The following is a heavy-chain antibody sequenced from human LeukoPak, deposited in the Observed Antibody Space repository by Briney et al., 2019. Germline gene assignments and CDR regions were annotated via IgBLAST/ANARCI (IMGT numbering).Heavy chain of an antibody. CDR3: ARGQNHFDY. D-gene: IGHD1-14*01. Sequence: PSETLSLTCTVSGGSISSGGYYWSWIRQHPGMGLEWIGYIYYSGSTYYNPSLKSPVTILVDTSKNQFSLNLSSVTAADTAVYYCARGQNHFDYWGQGTLVTVSS. V-gene: IGHV4-31*01. CDR1: GGSISSGGYY. CDR2: IYYSGST. J-gene: IGHJ4*02.